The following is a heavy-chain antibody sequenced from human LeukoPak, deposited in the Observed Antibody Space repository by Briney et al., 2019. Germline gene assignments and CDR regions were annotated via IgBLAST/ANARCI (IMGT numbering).Heavy chain of an antibody. CDR3: ARVHYYGSGIERTNYGMDD. CDR2: IIPIFSTT. D-gene: IGHD3-10*01. Sequence: SVKVSCKASGGTFSSYSISWVRQAPGQGLEWMGRIIPIFSTTNYAQKFQGRVTVTADESATTAYMELSSLRSEDTAVYYCARVHYYGSGIERTNYGMDDWGQGTTVTVSS. CDR1: GGTFSSYS. V-gene: IGHV1-69*13. J-gene: IGHJ6*02.